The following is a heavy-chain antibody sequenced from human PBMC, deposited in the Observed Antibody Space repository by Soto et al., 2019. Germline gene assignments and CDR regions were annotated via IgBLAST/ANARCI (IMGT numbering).Heavy chain of an antibody. J-gene: IGHJ3*02. Sequence: QVQLQESGPGLVKPSETLSLTCTVSGGSIISFYWSWIRQPPGKGLEWIGYIYYSGNTKYNPSLKSRVTMSVDTSKNQLSLKLSSVTAADTAVYYCARAPYYYDSSGNPYDAFAIWGQGTMVTVSS. D-gene: IGHD3-22*01. V-gene: IGHV4-59*01. CDR3: ARAPYYYDSSGNPYDAFAI. CDR2: IYYSGNT. CDR1: GGSIISFY.